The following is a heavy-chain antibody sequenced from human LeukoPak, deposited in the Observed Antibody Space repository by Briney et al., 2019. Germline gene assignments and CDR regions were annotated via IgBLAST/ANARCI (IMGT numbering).Heavy chain of an antibody. J-gene: IGHJ4*02. D-gene: IGHD1-26*01. V-gene: IGHV4-59*01. CDR1: GASINSYY. CDR3: AKDWELDS. CDR2: TYSSGST. Sequence: SETLSLTCSVSGASINSYYWNWIRQPPGKGLEWIGNTYSSGSTNYNPSLKSRVTISLDTSKNQFSLKMSSVTASDTAVYYCAKDWELDSWGQGTLVTVSS.